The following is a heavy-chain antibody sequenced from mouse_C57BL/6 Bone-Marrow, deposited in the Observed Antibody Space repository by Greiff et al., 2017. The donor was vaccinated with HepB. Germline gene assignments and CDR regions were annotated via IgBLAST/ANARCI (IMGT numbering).Heavy chain of an antibody. CDR2: INPSNGGT. D-gene: IGHD2-3*01. J-gene: IGHJ4*01. CDR1: GYTFTSYW. CDR3: AGEGDGYCLFYAMDY. Sequence: QVQLQQPGTELVKPGASVKLSCKASGYTFTSYWMHWVKQRPGQGLEWIGNINPSNGGTNYNEKFKSKATLTVDKSSSTAYMQLSSLTSEDSAVYYGAGEGDGYCLFYAMDYWGQGTSVTVSS. V-gene: IGHV1-53*01.